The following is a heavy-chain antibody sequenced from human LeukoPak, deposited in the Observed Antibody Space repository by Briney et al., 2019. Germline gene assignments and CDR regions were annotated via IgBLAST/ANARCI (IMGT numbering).Heavy chain of an antibody. Sequence: SETLSLTCAVSGGSINNYYWSWIRQPAGQGLEWIGRIYSSGTTNYNPSLKSRVIMSVDTSRNQFSLKLSSVTAADTAVYYCARSTDSSGYYXRXFXYXXQGTXVTV. CDR3: ARSTDSSGYYXRXFXY. CDR2: IYSSGTT. CDR1: GGSINNYY. J-gene: IGHJ4*02. V-gene: IGHV4-4*07. D-gene: IGHD3-22*01.